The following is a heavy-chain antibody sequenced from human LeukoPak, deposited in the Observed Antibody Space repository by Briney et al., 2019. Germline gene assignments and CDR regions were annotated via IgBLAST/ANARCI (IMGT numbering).Heavy chain of an antibody. V-gene: IGHV3-72*01. D-gene: IGHD4-23*01. CDR2: ARKKANSYTT. CDR3: TRRDYGGNSDS. J-gene: IGHJ5*01. CDR1: GFTFSDHY. Sequence: GGSLRLSCAASGFTFSDHYMDWVRQAPGKGLEWVGRARKKANSYTTDYAASAKGRFTISRDDSKNSLYLQMNSLKTEDTAVYYCTRRDYGGNSDSWGQGTLVTVSS.